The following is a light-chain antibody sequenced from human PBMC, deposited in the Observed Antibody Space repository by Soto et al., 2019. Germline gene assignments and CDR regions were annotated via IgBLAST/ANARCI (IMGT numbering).Light chain of an antibody. V-gene: IGKV1-5*03. CDR2: TAS. Sequence: DIRMTQSPSTLSASVGDRVTITCRASQSVSSWLAWYQQKPGKAPNLLIYTASSLESGVPSRFSGSGSGTEFTLTISSLQPDDFATYYCQQYNSAWTFGQGTTVEIK. CDR1: QSVSSW. J-gene: IGKJ1*01. CDR3: QQYNSAWT.